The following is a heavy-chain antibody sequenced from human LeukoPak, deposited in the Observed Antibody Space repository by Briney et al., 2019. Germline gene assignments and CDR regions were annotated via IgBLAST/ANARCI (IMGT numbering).Heavy chain of an antibody. Sequence: AGGTLRLSCVASGFSFSYHGMIWVRLAPGKGLEWVSGVSPPGGGTYYADSVTGRFTISRDNCKNTLYLQMNSLRAEDTAVYYCAKAITGTTQSFIDAFDIWGQGTMVTVSS. J-gene: IGHJ3*02. CDR3: AKAITGTTQSFIDAFDI. D-gene: IGHD1-1*01. CDR2: VSPPGGGT. V-gene: IGHV3-23*01. CDR1: GFSFSYHG.